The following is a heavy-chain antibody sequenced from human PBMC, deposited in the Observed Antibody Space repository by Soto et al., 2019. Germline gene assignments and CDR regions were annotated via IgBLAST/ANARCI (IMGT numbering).Heavy chain of an antibody. CDR3: ARGAVGDSSSWYLGLLF. CDR2: IWYDGSNK. J-gene: IGHJ4*02. Sequence: QVQLVESGGGVVQPGRSLRLSCAASGFTFSSYGMHWVRQAPGKGLEWVAVIWYDGSNKYYAESVKGRFTISRDNSKNTLYLQRNSLRAEDTAVYYCARGAVGDSSSWYLGLLFWGQGTLVTVSS. CDR1: GFTFSSYG. V-gene: IGHV3-33*01. D-gene: IGHD6-13*01.